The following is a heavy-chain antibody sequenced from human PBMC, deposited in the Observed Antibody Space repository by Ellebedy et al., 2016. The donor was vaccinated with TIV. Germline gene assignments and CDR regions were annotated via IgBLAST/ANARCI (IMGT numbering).Heavy chain of an antibody. Sequence: SVKVSCKASGGSFSSYTISWVRQAPGQGLEWMGGIMPIFGAADYAQKFQGRVTITADESTSTAYMELTSLRSEDTAVYYCAKERDYGREIFDYWGQGTLVTVSS. D-gene: IGHD4-17*01. CDR1: GGSFSSYT. V-gene: IGHV1-69*13. CDR3: AKERDYGREIFDY. J-gene: IGHJ4*02. CDR2: IMPIFGAA.